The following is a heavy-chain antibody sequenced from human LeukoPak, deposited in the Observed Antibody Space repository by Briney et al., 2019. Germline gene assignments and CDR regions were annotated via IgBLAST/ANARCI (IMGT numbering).Heavy chain of an antibody. V-gene: IGHV3-48*03. Sequence: GGSLRLSCAASGFTFSSYEMNWVRQAPGKGLEWVSYISSSGSTIYYADSVKGRFTISRDNAKNSLYLQMNSLRAEDTAVYYCARVPYGDYGYYYYYMDVWGKGTTVTVSS. D-gene: IGHD4-17*01. CDR3: ARVPYGDYGYYYYYMDV. J-gene: IGHJ6*03. CDR1: GFTFSSYE. CDR2: ISSSGSTI.